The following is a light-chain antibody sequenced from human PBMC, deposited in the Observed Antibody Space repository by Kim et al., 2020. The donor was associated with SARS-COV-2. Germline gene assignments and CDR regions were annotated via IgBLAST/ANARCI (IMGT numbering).Light chain of an antibody. CDR3: QVWDSSSDHRVV. Sequence: PGKTARVSCGGNSIGSKSVHWYQQKSGQAPLLVISYDSDRPSGIPERFSGSNSGNTATLTISRVEAGDEADYYCQVWDSSSDHRVVFGGGTQLTVI. J-gene: IGLJ2*01. CDR2: YDS. V-gene: IGLV3-21*04. CDR1: SIGSKS.